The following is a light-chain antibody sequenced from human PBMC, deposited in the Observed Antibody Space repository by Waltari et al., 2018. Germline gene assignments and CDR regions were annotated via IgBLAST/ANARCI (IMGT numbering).Light chain of an antibody. J-gene: IGLJ1*01. Sequence: QSVLAQPPSVSGAPGQRVTISCTGSSSNIRAGYDVPCYQQLPGTAPKLLIFGNNNRPSGVPDRFSGSKSGTSASLAITGLQAEDEADYYCQSYDSSLSGSEVFGTGTKVTVL. V-gene: IGLV1-40*01. CDR1: SSNIRAGYD. CDR3: QSYDSSLSGSEV. CDR2: GNN.